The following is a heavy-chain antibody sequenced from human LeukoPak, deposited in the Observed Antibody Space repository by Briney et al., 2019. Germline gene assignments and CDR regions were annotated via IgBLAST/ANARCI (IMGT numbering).Heavy chain of an antibody. CDR1: GGSISSYY. Sequence: SETLSLTCTVSGGSISSYYWSWIRQPPGKGLEWIGYIYYSGSTNYNPSLKSRVTISVDTSKNQFSLKLSSVTAADTAVYYCARERVETPNWFDPWGQGTLVTVSS. J-gene: IGHJ5*02. D-gene: IGHD3-3*01. CDR3: ARERVETPNWFDP. V-gene: IGHV4-59*01. CDR2: IYYSGST.